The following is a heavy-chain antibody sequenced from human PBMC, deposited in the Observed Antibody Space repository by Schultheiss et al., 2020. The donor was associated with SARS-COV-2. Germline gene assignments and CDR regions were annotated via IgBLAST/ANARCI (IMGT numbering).Heavy chain of an antibody. V-gene: IGHV3-21*01. J-gene: IGHJ4*02. CDR3: ARATPTTVTAY. CDR2: ISGSSGYI. Sequence: GGSLRLSCAASGFTFSSYAMSWVRQAPGKGLEWVATISGSSGYIYYADSVKGRFAISRDNAKNSLLLQMNSLRAEDTAVYYCARATPTTVTAYWGQGTLVTVSS. CDR1: GFTFSSYA. D-gene: IGHD4-17*01.